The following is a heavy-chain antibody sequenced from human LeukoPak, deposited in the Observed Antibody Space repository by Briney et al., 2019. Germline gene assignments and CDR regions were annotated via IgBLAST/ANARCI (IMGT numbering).Heavy chain of an antibody. V-gene: IGHV3-33*01. CDR1: GFTFSSYG. D-gene: IGHD3-22*01. CDR3: ARGVEGYLYYFDY. Sequence: GGSLRLSCAASGFTFSSYGMHWVRQAPGKGLEWVAVIWYDGSNKYYADSVKGRFTISRDNSKNTLYLQMNSLRAEDTAVYYCARGVEGYLYYFDYWGQGTLVTVSS. J-gene: IGHJ4*02. CDR2: IWYDGSNK.